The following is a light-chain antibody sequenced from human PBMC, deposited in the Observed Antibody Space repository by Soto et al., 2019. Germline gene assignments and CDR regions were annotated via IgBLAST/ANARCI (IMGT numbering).Light chain of an antibody. CDR1: QSVTNF. CDR2: NAS. V-gene: IGKV3-11*01. Sequence: EIVLTQSPGTLSLSPGERATLSCRASQSVTNFLAWYQQKPGQSPGLLIYNASHRATGIPARFSGSGSGTDFTLTISSLEPEDFAVYYCQQRYRWPETFSQGTKV. J-gene: IGKJ1*01. CDR3: QQRYRWPET.